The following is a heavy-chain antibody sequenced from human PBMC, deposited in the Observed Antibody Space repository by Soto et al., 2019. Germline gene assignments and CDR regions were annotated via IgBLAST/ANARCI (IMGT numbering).Heavy chain of an antibody. Sequence: ASVKVSCKASGYTFTSYGISWVRQAPGQGLEWMGWISAYNGNTNYAQKLQGRVTMTTDTSTSTAYMELSRLRSDDTTVYYCARDLGYCSGGSCYLNWFDPWGQGTLVTVSS. D-gene: IGHD2-15*01. CDR2: ISAYNGNT. J-gene: IGHJ5*02. CDR3: ARDLGYCSGGSCYLNWFDP. CDR1: GYTFTSYG. V-gene: IGHV1-18*01.